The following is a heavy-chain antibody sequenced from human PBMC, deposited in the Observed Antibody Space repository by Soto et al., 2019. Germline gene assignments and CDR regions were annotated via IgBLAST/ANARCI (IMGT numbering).Heavy chain of an antibody. Sequence: TLSLTCTVSGGSISSGGYYWSWIRQHPGKGLEWIGYIYYSGSTYYNPSLKSRVTISVDTSKNQFSLKLSSVTAADTAVYYCAREKAARFGWFDPWGQGTLVTVSS. V-gene: IGHV4-31*03. D-gene: IGHD6-6*01. CDR2: IYYSGST. J-gene: IGHJ5*02. CDR1: GGSISSGGYY. CDR3: AREKAARFGWFDP.